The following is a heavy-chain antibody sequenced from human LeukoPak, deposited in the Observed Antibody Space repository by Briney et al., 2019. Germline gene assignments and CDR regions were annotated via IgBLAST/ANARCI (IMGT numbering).Heavy chain of an antibody. CDR1: GFTFSSYA. D-gene: IGHD2-2*01. J-gene: IGHJ4*02. CDR3: AKDRVVCSTTSCYPGFDY. CDR2: ISGSGGST. Sequence: PGGSLRLSCAASGFTFSSYAMSWVRQVPGKGLEWVSTISGSGGSTDYADSVKGRFTISRDNSKNTLYLQVNSLRAEDTAVYYCAKDRVVCSTTSCYPGFDYWGQGTLVTVSS. V-gene: IGHV3-23*01.